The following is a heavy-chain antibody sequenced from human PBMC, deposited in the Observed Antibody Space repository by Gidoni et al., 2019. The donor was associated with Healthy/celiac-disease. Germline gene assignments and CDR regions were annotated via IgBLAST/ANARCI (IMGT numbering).Heavy chain of an antibody. J-gene: IGHJ4*02. CDR3: ARASRDGYKGY. D-gene: IGHD5-12*01. Sequence: SSYDMHWVRQATGKGLEWVSAIGTAGDTYYPGSVKGRFTISRENAKNSLYLQMNSLRAGDTAVYYCARASRDGYKGYWGQGTLVTVSS. V-gene: IGHV3-13*01. CDR1: SSYD. CDR2: IGTAGDT.